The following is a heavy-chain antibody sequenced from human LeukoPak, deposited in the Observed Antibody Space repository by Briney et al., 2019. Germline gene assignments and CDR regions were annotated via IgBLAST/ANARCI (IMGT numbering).Heavy chain of an antibody. CDR2: IKQDGSEK. V-gene: IGHV3-7*01. CDR3: ARDWIQLWLGDSFDY. D-gene: IGHD5-18*01. Sequence: PGGSLRLSCSASGFTFSSYWMSWVRQAPGKGLEWVANIKQDGSEKYHVYYVKGRFTITRDNAKTSLYLQMNSLRAEDTAVYYCARDWIQLWLGDSFDYWGQGTLVTVSS. J-gene: IGHJ4*02. CDR1: GFTFSSYW.